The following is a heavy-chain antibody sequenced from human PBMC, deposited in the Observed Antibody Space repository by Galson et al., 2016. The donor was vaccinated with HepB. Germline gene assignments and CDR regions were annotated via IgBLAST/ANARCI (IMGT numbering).Heavy chain of an antibody. CDR1: GGSISSYY. CDR3: ARDGVYGDYSY. V-gene: IGHV4-59*01. Sequence: SETLSLTCTVSGGSISSYYWSWIRQPPGKGLEWIGYIYYRGSTNYHPSLKSRVTISVDTSKNQFSLNLSSVTAADTAVYYCARDGVYGDYSYWGQGTLVTVSS. D-gene: IGHD4-17*01. J-gene: IGHJ4*02. CDR2: IYYRGST.